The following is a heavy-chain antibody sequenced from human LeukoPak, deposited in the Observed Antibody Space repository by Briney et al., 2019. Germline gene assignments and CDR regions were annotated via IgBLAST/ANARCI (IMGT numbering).Heavy chain of an antibody. J-gene: IGHJ6*03. Sequence: GASVKVSCKASGGTFISYAISWVRQAPGQGLEWMGRIIPIFGTANYAQKFQGRVTITTDESTSTAYMALSSLRSEDTAVYYCARGVAIRDYYYYYMDVWGKGTTVTVSS. D-gene: IGHD3-3*01. V-gene: IGHV1-69*05. CDR2: IIPIFGTA. CDR3: ARGVAIRDYYYYYMDV. CDR1: GGTFISYA.